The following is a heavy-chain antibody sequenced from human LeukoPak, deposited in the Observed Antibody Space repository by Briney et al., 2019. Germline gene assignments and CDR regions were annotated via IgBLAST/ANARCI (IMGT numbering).Heavy chain of an antibody. CDR2: ISAYNANT. J-gene: IGHJ4*02. V-gene: IGHV1-18*01. CDR3: AREVPYDSSRYYQPFDY. D-gene: IGHD3-22*01. CDR1: AYTFTSYG. Sequence: ASVKVSSKAAAYTFTSYGISWVRQAPRQGIEWMGWISAYNANTNHGQKLQGRLTITTDTSTSTAYMEVRSLRSDETAVYYCAREVPYDSSRYYQPFDYWGQGTLVTAYS.